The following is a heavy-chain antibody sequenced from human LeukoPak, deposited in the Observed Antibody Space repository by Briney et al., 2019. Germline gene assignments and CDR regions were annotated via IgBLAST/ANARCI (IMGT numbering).Heavy chain of an antibody. Sequence: PGGSLRLSCAASGFTFSDYWMAWVRQAPGKGLEWVANIKQDESEKYYVDSVKGRFTISRDNAKNSLYLQMNSLRAEDTAVYYCARRYCSSTSCLIDYWGQGTLVTVSS. D-gene: IGHD2-2*01. CDR3: ARRYCSSTSCLIDY. V-gene: IGHV3-7*04. J-gene: IGHJ4*02. CDR1: GFTFSDYW. CDR2: IKQDESEK.